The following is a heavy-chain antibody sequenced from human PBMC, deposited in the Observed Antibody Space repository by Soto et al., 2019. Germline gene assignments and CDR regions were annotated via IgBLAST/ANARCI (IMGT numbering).Heavy chain of an antibody. J-gene: IGHJ4*02. D-gene: IGHD3-22*01. CDR2: ISYSVST. CDR1: GVSIGSHY. CDR3: ARDQSVHESSGPVAY. V-gene: IGHV4-59*11. Sequence: PSETLSLTCTVSGVSIGSHYWSWIRQPPGKGLEWIGYISYSVSTNYNPSLKSRVTISADTSKNQLSLKLNSVTAADTAMYYCARDQSVHESSGPVAYWGQGTLVTVSS.